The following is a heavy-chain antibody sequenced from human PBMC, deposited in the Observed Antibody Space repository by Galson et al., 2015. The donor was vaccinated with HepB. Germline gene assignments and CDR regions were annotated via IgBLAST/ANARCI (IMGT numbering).Heavy chain of an antibody. V-gene: IGHV3-23*01. D-gene: IGHD2/OR15-2a*01. Sequence: SCKASGGTFSSYAISWVRQAPGQGLEWVSAISGSGGSTYYADSVKGRFTISRDNSKNTLYLQMNSLRAEDTAVYYCAKSYDFGLGLPHYYYYMDVWGKGTTVTVSS. CDR2: ISGSGGST. CDR1: GGTFSSYA. J-gene: IGHJ6*03. CDR3: AKSYDFGLGLPHYYYYMDV.